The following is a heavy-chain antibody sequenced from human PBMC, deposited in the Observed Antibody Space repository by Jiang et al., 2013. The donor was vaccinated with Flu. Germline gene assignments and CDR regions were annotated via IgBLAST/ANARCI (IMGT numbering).Heavy chain of an antibody. CDR2: INPSGGST. Sequence: QLVESGAEVKKPGASVKVSCKASGYTFTSYYMHWVRQAPGQGLEWMGIINPSGGSTSYAQKFQGRVTMTRDTSTSTVYMELSSLRSEDTAVYYCARVGDCTNGVCYTGGPDAFDIWGQGTMVTVSS. V-gene: IGHV1-46*01. J-gene: IGHJ3*02. CDR3: ARVGDCTNGVCYTGGPDAFDI. D-gene: IGHD2-8*01. CDR1: GYTFTSYY.